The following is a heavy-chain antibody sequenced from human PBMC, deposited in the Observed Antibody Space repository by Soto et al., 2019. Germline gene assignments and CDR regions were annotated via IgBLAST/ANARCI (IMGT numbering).Heavy chain of an antibody. V-gene: IGHV4-31*03. Sequence: SETLSLTCTVSGDSVSSGGYYWSWIRQHPGKGLEWIGYIYYSGSTYYNPSLKSRVTISVDTSKNQFSLKLSSVTAADTAVYYCARDGYDILTGPYYYYYYMDVWGKGATVTSP. CDR3: ARDGYDILTGPYYYYYYMDV. CDR1: GDSVSSGGYY. D-gene: IGHD3-9*01. J-gene: IGHJ6*03. CDR2: IYYSGST.